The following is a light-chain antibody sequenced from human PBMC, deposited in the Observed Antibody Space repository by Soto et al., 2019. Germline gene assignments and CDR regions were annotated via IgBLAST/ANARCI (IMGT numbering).Light chain of an antibody. CDR3: CSYAGSYIWL. CDR2: DVT. V-gene: IGLV2-11*01. CDR1: SSDVGGYNY. J-gene: IGLJ7*01. Sequence: QSALTQPRSVSGSPGQSVTISCTGTSSDVGGYNYVSWYQQHPGEAPKLMIYDVTKRPSGVPDRFSGSKSGNTASLTIIGLQAEDEADYYCCSYAGSYIWLFGGGTQLTVL.